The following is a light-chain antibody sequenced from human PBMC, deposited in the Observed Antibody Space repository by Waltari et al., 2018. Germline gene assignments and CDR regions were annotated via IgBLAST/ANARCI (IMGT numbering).Light chain of an antibody. CDR2: AAS. V-gene: IGKV1-12*01. J-gene: IGKJ4*01. CDR1: QGVSSW. CDR3: QQGYNTPLT. Sequence: DIQMTQSPSSLSAFVGDKVTITCRASQGVSSWLAWYQQKPGKAPKLLIYAASSLLSGVPSRFSGSGSGTDYTLIISSLQPEDFATYYCQQGYNTPLTFGGGTKVEIK.